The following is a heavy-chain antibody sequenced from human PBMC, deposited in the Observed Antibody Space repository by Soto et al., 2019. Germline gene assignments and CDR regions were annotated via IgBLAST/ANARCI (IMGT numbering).Heavy chain of an antibody. V-gene: IGHV4-34*01. Sequence: SETLSLTCAVYGGSFSGYYWSWIRQPPGKGLKWIGEINHSGSTNYNPSIKSRVTISVDTSKNQFSLKLSSVTAADTAVYYCARGYDFWSGFKIYYYYGMDVWGQGTTVTVSS. CDR3: ARGYDFWSGFKIYYYYGMDV. CDR2: INHSGST. J-gene: IGHJ6*02. D-gene: IGHD3-3*01. CDR1: GGSFSGYY.